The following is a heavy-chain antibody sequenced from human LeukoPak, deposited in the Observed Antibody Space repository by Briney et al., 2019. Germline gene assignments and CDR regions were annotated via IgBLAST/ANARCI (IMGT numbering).Heavy chain of an antibody. CDR2: INPNSGVT. J-gene: IGHJ5*02. CDR3: ARVMGSRLLGKNWFDP. Sequence: ASVKVSCKASGYTFTGYYMHWVRQAPGQGLEWMGWINPNSGVTNYAQKFQGRVTMTRDTSISTAYMELSRLRSDDTAVYYCARVMGSRLLGKNWFDPWGQGTLVTVSS. CDR1: GYTFTGYY. D-gene: IGHD2-15*01. V-gene: IGHV1-2*02.